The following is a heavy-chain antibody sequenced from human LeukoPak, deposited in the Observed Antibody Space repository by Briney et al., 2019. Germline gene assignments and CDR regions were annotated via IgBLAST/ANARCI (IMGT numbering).Heavy chain of an antibody. D-gene: IGHD4-17*01. CDR3: ARDTGFRRYDY. CDR1: GFTVSTNY. J-gene: IGHJ4*02. CDR2: IYSGGTT. V-gene: IGHV3-53*01. Sequence: PGGSLRLSCAASGFTVSTNYMTWVRQAPGKWLEWVSVIYSGGTTYYADSVKGRFTISRDNSKNTLYLQMNSLRAEDTAVYYCARDTGFRRYDYWGQGTLVTVSS.